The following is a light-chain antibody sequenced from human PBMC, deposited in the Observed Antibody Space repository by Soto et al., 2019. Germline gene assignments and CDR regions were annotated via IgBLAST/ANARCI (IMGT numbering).Light chain of an antibody. CDR2: GAS. J-gene: IGKJ5*01. CDR3: LLSYSMPPIT. V-gene: IGKV3-15*01. Sequence: EIVLTQSPATLSVSPGERVTLSCRASQSVDISLAWYQQKPGQAPRLLIYGASTRATDMPGTFSGRGSGTEFTLTISSLRPEDFATYYCLLSYSMPPITFGQGTRLEI. CDR1: QSVDIS.